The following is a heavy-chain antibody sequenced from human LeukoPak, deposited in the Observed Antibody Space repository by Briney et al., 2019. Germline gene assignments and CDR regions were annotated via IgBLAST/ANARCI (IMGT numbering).Heavy chain of an antibody. D-gene: IGHD6-6*01. CDR3: ARYSSSSGGASYYLDY. V-gene: IGHV3-74*01. CDR1: GFTLRNYW. Sequence: GGSLGLSCTASGFTLRNYWMHWVRQVPGKRLVWVSRISGDGSVTNYADSVQGRFTISRDNAKNILYLQINSLRSEGTAVYYCARYSSSSGGASYYLDYWGHGTLDTVSS. J-gene: IGHJ4*01. CDR2: ISGDGSVT.